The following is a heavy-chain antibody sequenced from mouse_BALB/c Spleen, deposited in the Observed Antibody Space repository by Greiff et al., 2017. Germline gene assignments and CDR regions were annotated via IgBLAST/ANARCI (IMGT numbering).Heavy chain of an antibody. V-gene: IGHV6-6*02. CDR3: TTSYYRYDVVAY. CDR1: GFTFSNYW. CDR2: IRLKANNYAT. Sequence: EVKVEESGGGLVQPGGSMKLSCVASGFTFSNYWMNWVRQSPEKGLEWVAEIRLKANNYATHYAESVKGRFTIARDDSKSSVYLQMNNLRAEDTGIYYCTTSYYRYDVVAYWGQGTLVTVSA. J-gene: IGHJ3*01. D-gene: IGHD2-14*01.